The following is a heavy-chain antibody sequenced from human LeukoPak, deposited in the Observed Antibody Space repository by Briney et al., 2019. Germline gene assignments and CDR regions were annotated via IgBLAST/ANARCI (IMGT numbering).Heavy chain of an antibody. CDR2: IYYSGST. J-gene: IGHJ6*02. V-gene: IGHV4-59*06. CDR3: ARYSSSSPYYYGMDV. Sequence: SETLSLTCTVSGGSISNYYWSWIRQPPGKGLEWIGYIYYSGSTYYNPSLKSRLTISVDTSKNQFSLKLSSVTAADTAVYYCARYSSSSPYYYGMDVWGQGTTVTVSS. CDR1: GGSISNYY. D-gene: IGHD6-6*01.